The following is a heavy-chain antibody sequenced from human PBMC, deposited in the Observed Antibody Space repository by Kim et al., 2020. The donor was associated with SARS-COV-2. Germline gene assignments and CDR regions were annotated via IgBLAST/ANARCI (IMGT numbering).Heavy chain of an antibody. CDR2: ISGSGGST. Sequence: GGSLRLSCAASGFTFSSYAMSWVRQAPGKGLEWVSAISGSGGSTYYADSVKGRFTISRDNSKNTLYLQMNSLRAEDTAVYYCAKNGGSSWYYGMDVWGQGTTVTVSS. CDR3: AKNGGSSWYYGMDV. CDR1: GFTFSSYA. J-gene: IGHJ6*02. V-gene: IGHV3-23*01. D-gene: IGHD6-13*01.